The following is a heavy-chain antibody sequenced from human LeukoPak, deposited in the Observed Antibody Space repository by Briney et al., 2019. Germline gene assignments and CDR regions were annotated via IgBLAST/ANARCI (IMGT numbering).Heavy chain of an antibody. Sequence: GGSLRLSCAASGFTVSSYYMSWVRQAPGKGLEWVSVIYSGGSTYYADSVKGRFTISRDNSKNTLYLQMNSLRAEDTAVYYCARVSKVVLPAARDYYYMDVWGKGTTVTVSS. CDR1: GFTVSSYY. CDR2: IYSGGST. D-gene: IGHD2-2*01. J-gene: IGHJ6*03. V-gene: IGHV3-66*02. CDR3: ARVSKVVLPAARDYYYMDV.